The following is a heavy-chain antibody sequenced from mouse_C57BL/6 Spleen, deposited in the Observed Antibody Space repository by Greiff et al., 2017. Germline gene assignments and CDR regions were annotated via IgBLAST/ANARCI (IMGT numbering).Heavy chain of an antibody. V-gene: IGHV5-9-1*02. CDR2: ISSGGDYI. J-gene: IGHJ4*01. CDR3: TREGGYYAMDY. D-gene: IGHD1-1*02. Sequence: EVQLVESGEGLVKPGGSLKLSCAASGFTFSSYAMSWVRQTPEKRLEWVAYISSGGDYIYYADTVKGRFTISRDNARNTLYLQMSSLKSKDTAMYYCTREGGYYAMDYWGQGTSVTVSS. CDR1: GFTFSSYA.